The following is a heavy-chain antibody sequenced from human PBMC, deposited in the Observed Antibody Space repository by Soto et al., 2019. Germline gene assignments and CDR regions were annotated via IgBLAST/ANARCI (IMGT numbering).Heavy chain of an antibody. J-gene: IGHJ6*02. V-gene: IGHV4-39*07. CDR3: ARHGDPRGYSYGYGMDV. Sequence: SETLSLTCAVSGGSISSSSYYWGWIRQPPGKGLEWIGSIYYSGSTYYSPSFQGQVTISADKSISTAYLQWSSLKASDTAMYYCARHGDPRGYSYGYGMDVWGQGTTVTVSS. CDR1: GGSISSSSYY. D-gene: IGHD5-18*01. CDR2: IYYSGST.